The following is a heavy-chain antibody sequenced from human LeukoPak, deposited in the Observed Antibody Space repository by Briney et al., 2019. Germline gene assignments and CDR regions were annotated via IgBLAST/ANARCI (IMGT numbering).Heavy chain of an antibody. CDR1: GFNFRSFS. CDR2: VTSSGGST. J-gene: IGHJ4*02. D-gene: IGHD1-26*01. Sequence: GGSLRLSCAASGFNFRSFSMTWVRQAPGKGLGWVSTVTSSGGSTYYADSVKGRFTNSRDNSKNTLYLQMSSLRAEDTAVYYCAKTMGAIDHDYWGQGTLVTVSS. CDR3: AKTMGAIDHDY. V-gene: IGHV3-23*01.